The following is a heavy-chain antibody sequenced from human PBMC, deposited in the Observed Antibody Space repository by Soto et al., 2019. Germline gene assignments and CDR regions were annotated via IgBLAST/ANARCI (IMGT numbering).Heavy chain of an antibody. D-gene: IGHD1-7*01. CDR1: GDSVSSNSAA. V-gene: IGHV6-1*01. CDR2: TYYRSRWYN. CDR3: AGTSSLQWYYMDV. Sequence: QVQLQQSGPGLVRPSQTLSLTCAISGDSVSSNSAAWNWIRQSPSRGLEWLGRTYYRSRWYNDYAVSVRSRITVYPDTSKNQFSLHLNSVTPEDTAVYYCAGTSSLQWYYMDVWDKGTTVTVSS. J-gene: IGHJ6*03.